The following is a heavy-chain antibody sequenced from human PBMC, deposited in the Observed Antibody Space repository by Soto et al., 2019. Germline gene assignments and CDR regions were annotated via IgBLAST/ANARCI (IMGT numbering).Heavy chain of an antibody. V-gene: IGHV3-23*01. Sequence: LRLSFAASGFTFSNYAMSWVRQAPGKGLEWVSGISNRGGSTYYADSVKGRFTISRDNSKNTLYLQMNSLRAEDTAVYYCASDSGSYYASTLDYWGQGTLVTVSS. CDR2: ISNRGGST. D-gene: IGHD1-26*01. CDR3: ASDSGSYYASTLDY. J-gene: IGHJ4*02. CDR1: GFTFSNYA.